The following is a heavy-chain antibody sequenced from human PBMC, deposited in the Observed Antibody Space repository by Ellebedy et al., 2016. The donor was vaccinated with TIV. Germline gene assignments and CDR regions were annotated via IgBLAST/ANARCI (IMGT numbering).Heavy chain of an antibody. D-gene: IGHD3-3*01. Sequence: ASVKVSXXASGYTFISYGISRVRQAPGQGLEWMGWISAYNGNTNYAQKLQGRVTMTTDTSTSTAYMELRSLKSDDTAVYYCARAPSGNSDYWGQGTLVTVSS. CDR1: GYTFISYG. V-gene: IGHV1-18*04. CDR3: ARAPSGNSDY. J-gene: IGHJ4*02. CDR2: ISAYNGNT.